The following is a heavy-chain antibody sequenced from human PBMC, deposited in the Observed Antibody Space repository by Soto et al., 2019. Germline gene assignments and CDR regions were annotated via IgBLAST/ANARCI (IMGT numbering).Heavy chain of an antibody. CDR2: IFPGDAET. CDR3: ATPGGFGMDV. D-gene: IGHD5-12*01. V-gene: IGHV5-51*01. CDR1: GYNFATHW. J-gene: IGHJ6*02. Sequence: GESLKISCQGSGYNFATHWIGWVRHKAGKGLEWMGIIFPGDAETRYSPPFQGHITISADKSISTAYLRWSSLRASDTGMYYCATPGGFGMDVWGQGTKVTVSS.